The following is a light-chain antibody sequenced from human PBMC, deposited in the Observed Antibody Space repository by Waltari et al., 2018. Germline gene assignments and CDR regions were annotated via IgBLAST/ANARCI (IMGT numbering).Light chain of an antibody. CDR2: EVS. Sequence: QSALTQPASVSGSPGQSITISCTGTSSDGGGYNYVSWYQQHPGKAPQPKISEVSNRASGVSNRFSGSKAGNTASLTSRGLQAEDDADYYCSSYTSSSTLVSGGGTKLTVL. CDR1: SSDGGGYNY. CDR3: SSYTSSSTLV. J-gene: IGLJ3*02. V-gene: IGLV2-14*01.